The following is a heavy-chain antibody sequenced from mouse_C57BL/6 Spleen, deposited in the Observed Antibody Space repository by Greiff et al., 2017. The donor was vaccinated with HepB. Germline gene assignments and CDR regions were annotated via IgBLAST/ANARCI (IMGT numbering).Heavy chain of an antibody. D-gene: IGHD1-1*01. CDR1: GYTFTEYT. Sequence: VKLQESGAELVKPGASVKLSCKASGYTFTEYTIHWVKQRSGQGLEWIGWFYPGSGSIKYNEKFKDKATLTADKSSSTVYMELSRLTSEDSAVYFCARHEITTVVGGYWYFDVWGTGTTVTVSS. CDR2: FYPGSGSI. CDR3: ARHEITTVVGGYWYFDV. J-gene: IGHJ1*03. V-gene: IGHV1-62-2*01.